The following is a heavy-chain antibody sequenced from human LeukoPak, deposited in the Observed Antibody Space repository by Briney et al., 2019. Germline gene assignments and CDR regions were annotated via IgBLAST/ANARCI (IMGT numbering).Heavy chain of an antibody. V-gene: IGHV3-33*01. D-gene: IGHD3-10*01. Sequence: GGSLRLSCAASGFTFSSYGMHWVRQAPGKGLEWVAVIWYDGSNKYYADSVKGRFTISRDNSKNTLYLQMNSLRAEDTAVYYCAGGLTYYYAETPGDVWGQGTTVTVSS. CDR2: IWYDGSNK. J-gene: IGHJ6*02. CDR3: AGGLTYYYAETPGDV. CDR1: GFTFSSYG.